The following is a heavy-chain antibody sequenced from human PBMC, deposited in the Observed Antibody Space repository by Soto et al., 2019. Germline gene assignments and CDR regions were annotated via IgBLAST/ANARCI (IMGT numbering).Heavy chain of an antibody. Sequence: GSLRLSCAASGFTFSSYSMNWGRQAPGKGLEWVSSISSSSSYIYYADSVKGRFTISRDNAKNSLYLQMNSLRAEDTAVYYCARAGIVATTLTTHWGQGTLVTVSS. D-gene: IGHD5-12*01. CDR3: ARAGIVATTLTTH. J-gene: IGHJ4*02. CDR1: GFTFSSYS. V-gene: IGHV3-21*01. CDR2: ISSSSSYI.